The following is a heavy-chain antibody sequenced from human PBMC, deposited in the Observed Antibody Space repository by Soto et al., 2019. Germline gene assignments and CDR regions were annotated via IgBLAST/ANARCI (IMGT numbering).Heavy chain of an antibody. CDR1: GFTFSDYY. CDR3: ARGGAYCGDDCYSPYNWFDP. CDR2: ISSSGSTI. D-gene: IGHD2-21*02. V-gene: IGHV3-11*01. Sequence: QVQLVESGGGLVKPGGSLRLSCAASGFTFSDYYMSWIRQAPGKGLEWVSYISSSGSTIYYADSVKGRFTISRDNAKNTLYLQMSSLRAEDTAVYYCARGGAYCGDDCYSPYNWFDPWGQKTLVTVSS. J-gene: IGHJ5*02.